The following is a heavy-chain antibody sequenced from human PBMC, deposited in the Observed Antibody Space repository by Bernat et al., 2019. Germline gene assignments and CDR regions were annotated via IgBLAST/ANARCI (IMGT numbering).Heavy chain of an antibody. CDR2: RKEDGSGK. V-gene: IGHV3-7*03. CDR1: GFTVRNYW. CDR3: ASLSSGNSPDY. Sequence: EVQVVESGGGVVQPGGSLRLSCTASGFTVRNYWMSWVRKAPGKGLEWVANRKEDGSGKYYVGSVRGQFTISRDNCKNSLYLQMNSLRAEDTAVYYCASLSSGNSPDYWGQGTLVTVSS. J-gene: IGHJ4*02. D-gene: IGHD3-22*01.